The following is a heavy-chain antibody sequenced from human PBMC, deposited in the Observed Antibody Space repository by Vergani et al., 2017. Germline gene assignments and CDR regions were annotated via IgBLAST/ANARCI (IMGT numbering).Heavy chain of an antibody. CDR2: IKSTFDRGTT. CDR1: GFSFRYAW. Sequence: EVQLLESGGGLVQPGGSLRLSCAASGFSFRYAWMNWVRRTPGKGLEWVGRIKSTFDRGTTDYAAAVKGRFTISRDDSKNTLFLQMNGLKTEDIGVYYCTTDPRYCGDGSCYWLRDHHYYGMDVWGQGTTVTVSS. J-gene: IGHJ6*02. D-gene: IGHD2-21*01. V-gene: IGHV3-15*07. CDR3: TTDPRYCGDGSCYWLRDHHYYGMDV.